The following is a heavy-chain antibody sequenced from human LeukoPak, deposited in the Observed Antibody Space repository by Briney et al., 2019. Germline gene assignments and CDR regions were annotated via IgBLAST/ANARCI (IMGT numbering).Heavy chain of an antibody. D-gene: IGHD1-26*01. CDR1: EFTFSNYA. J-gene: IGHJ4*02. Sequence: GGSLRLSCAASEFTFSNYAMRWVRQAPGKGLAWVSDVGPSGRTYYADSVKGRFTISRDNSNYTLYLQMNSLRAEDTAVYYCAKRGGSYRGFDYWGQGTLVTVSS. CDR3: AKRGGSYRGFDY. V-gene: IGHV3-23*01. CDR2: VGPSGRT.